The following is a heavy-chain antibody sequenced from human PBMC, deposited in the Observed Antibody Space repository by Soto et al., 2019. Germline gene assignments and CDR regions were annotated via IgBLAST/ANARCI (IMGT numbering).Heavy chain of an antibody. CDR1: GFTFTNYA. Sequence: GRSLRLSCAPSGFTFTNYAMNWVRQAPGKGLVWVSHINSDGSSTNYADFVKGRFTIARDNAKNTVYLQMNSLRPADTAGYYCARDRSYSLDVWGQGTTVTV. J-gene: IGHJ6*02. CDR2: INSDGSST. V-gene: IGHV3-74*01. CDR3: ARDRSYSLDV.